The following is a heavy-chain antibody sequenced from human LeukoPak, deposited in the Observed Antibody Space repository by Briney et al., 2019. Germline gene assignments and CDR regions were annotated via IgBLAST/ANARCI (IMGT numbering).Heavy chain of an antibody. CDR3: ARRENYYDGSGYYYNQ. CDR1: GGSFSGYY. J-gene: IGHJ4*02. CDR2: INHIGST. V-gene: IGHV4-34*01. Sequence: PSETLSLTCAVYGGSFSGYYWSWIRQPPGKGLEWIGEINHIGSTSYNPSLKSRVTISVDKSKNQFSLKLSSVTAADTAVYYCARRENYYDGSGYYYNQWGQGTLVTVSS. D-gene: IGHD3-22*01.